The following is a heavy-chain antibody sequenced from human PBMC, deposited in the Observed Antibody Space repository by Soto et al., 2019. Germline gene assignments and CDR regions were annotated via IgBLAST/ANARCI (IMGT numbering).Heavy chain of an antibody. D-gene: IGHD3-22*01. J-gene: IGHJ5*02. V-gene: IGHV4-59*01. Sequence: PSETLSLTCTVSGGSLNSYYWTWIRQSPGKGLEWIGYVSSTGSTNYNPSFKSRVILSLDTSTSEVSLSLTSVTAADAAVYFCARFSPPRKSYDSNPGWFDPWGQGTLVTVS. CDR2: VSSTGST. CDR3: ARFSPPRKSYDSNPGWFDP. CDR1: GGSLNSYY.